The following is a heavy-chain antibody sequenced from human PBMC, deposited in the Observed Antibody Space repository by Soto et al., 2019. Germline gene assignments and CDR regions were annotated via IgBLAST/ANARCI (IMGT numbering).Heavy chain of an antibody. CDR3: TRHQSTNYYDSSGYYHVHSWFDP. Sequence: WLSRRLSCAAAEVTFSGSAMHWVSKASGKGLEWVGRIRSKANSYATAYAASVKGRFTISRDDSKNTAYLQMNSLKTEDTAVYYCTRHQSTNYYDSSGYYHVHSWFDPWGQGTLVNVSS. J-gene: IGHJ5*02. CDR1: EVTFSGSA. D-gene: IGHD3-22*01. CDR2: IRSKANSYAT. V-gene: IGHV3-73*01.